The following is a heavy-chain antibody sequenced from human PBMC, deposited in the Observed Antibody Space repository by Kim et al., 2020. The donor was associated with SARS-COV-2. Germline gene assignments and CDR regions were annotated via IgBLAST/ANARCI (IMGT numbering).Heavy chain of an antibody. Sequence: ADSAKGRLTISRDNSRDTLYLKLNNLRAEDTAVYFCTRHNDFLTGFPFDYWGQGTLVTVSS. CDR3: TRHNDFLTGFPFDY. V-gene: IGHV3-23*01. J-gene: IGHJ4*02. D-gene: IGHD3-9*01.